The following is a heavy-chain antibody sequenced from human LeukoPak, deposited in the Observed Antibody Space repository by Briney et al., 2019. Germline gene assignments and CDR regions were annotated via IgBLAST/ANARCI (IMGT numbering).Heavy chain of an antibody. Sequence: SETLSLTCTVSGGSISSYYWNWFRQPAGKGLEWIGRISVSVGTDYDPSLKSRLTMSVDTSKSQFSLTLTSVTAADTAVYYCARQSTAVRAAFDYWGQGTLVTVSS. V-gene: IGHV4-4*07. J-gene: IGHJ4*02. CDR3: ARQSTAVRAAFDY. CDR1: GGSISSYY. CDR2: ISVSVGT. D-gene: IGHD3-10*01.